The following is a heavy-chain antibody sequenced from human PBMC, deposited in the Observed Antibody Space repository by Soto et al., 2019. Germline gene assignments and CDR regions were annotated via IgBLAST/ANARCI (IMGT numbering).Heavy chain of an antibody. D-gene: IGHD6-13*01. CDR3: ARGDSNSWSDF. V-gene: IGHV3-30*01. Sequence: EGSLRLSCAASGFTFRSYAMDWVRQAPGKGLKRVAVISYDRTNKYNADYVKEQFTIYRDNSKITLSLQMNSLRPEDTAVYYCARGDSNSWSDFWGQGTL. CDR1: GFTFRSYA. J-gene: IGHJ4*02. CDR2: ISYDRTNK.